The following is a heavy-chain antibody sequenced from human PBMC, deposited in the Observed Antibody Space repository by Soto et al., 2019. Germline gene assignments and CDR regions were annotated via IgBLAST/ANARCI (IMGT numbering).Heavy chain of an antibody. CDR2: IKQDGSEK. Sequence: GGSLRLSCAASGFTFSSYWMSWVRQAPGKGLEWVANIKQDGSEKYYVDSVKGRFTISRDNAKNSLYLQMNSLRAEDTAVYYCASRRYSSDWYAGGRDYFYYWGQGTLVTVSS. D-gene: IGHD6-19*01. CDR1: GFTFSSYW. J-gene: IGHJ4*02. CDR3: ASRRYSSDWYAGGRDYFYY. V-gene: IGHV3-7*05.